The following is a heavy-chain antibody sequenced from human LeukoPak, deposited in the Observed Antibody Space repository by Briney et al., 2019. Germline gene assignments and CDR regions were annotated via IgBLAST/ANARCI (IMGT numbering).Heavy chain of an antibody. CDR3: ARVTSGGYRDS. J-gene: IGHJ4*02. V-gene: IGHV4-61*02. Sequence: SETLSLTCTVSGGSINSGSYYWSWIRQPAGKGLEWIGRIYTSGSTNYNPSLKSRVSISVDTSKNQFSLKLNSVTAADTAVYYCARVTSGGYRDSWGQGTRVTVSS. CDR1: GGSINSGSYY. CDR2: IYTSGST. D-gene: IGHD3-22*01.